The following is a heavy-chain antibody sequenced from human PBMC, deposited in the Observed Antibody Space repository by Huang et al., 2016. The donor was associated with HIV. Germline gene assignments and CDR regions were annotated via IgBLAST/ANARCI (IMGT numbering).Heavy chain of an antibody. J-gene: IGHJ6*02. D-gene: IGHD3-10*01. V-gene: IGHV5-51*01. CDR1: GYRFRSNW. Sequence: EVQLVQSGAEVKKPGESLKISCKGSGYRFRSNWIGWVRQMPGKGLEWMGILYPGDSVTRYSPSCQGQVTISADKSINTAYLQWSSLKASDTAMYYCARLIGSPSFYYGLDVWGQGTTVTVSS. CDR3: ARLIGSPSFYYGLDV. CDR2: LYPGDSVT.